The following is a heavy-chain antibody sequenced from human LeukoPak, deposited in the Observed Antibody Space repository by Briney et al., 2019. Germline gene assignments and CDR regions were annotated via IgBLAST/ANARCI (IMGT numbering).Heavy chain of an antibody. J-gene: IGHJ4*02. V-gene: IGHV4-34*01. CDR1: GGSFSGYY. CDR3: ARGRFNRSGYYLVKEGYYFDY. Sequence: SETLSLTCAVYGGSFSGYYWSWIRQPPGKGLEWIGEINHSGSTNYNPSLKSRVTISVDTSKNQFSLKLSSVTAADTAVYYCARGRFNRSGYYLVKEGYYFDYWGQGTLVTVSS. CDR2: INHSGST. D-gene: IGHD3-3*01.